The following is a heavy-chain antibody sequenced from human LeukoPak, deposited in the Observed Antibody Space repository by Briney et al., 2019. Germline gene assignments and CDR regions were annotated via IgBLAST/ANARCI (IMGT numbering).Heavy chain of an antibody. CDR1: GGSISSGGYY. D-gene: IGHD3-16*02. Sequence: PSETLSLTCAVSGGSISSGGYYWSWIRQHPGKGLEWIGYIYYSGSTYYNPSLKSRVTISVDTSKNQFSLKLSSVTAADTAVYYCARVGQYYDYVWGSYRSQSGYFDYWGQGTLVTVSS. V-gene: IGHV4-31*11. CDR3: ARVGQYYDYVWGSYRSQSGYFDY. J-gene: IGHJ4*02. CDR2: IYYSGST.